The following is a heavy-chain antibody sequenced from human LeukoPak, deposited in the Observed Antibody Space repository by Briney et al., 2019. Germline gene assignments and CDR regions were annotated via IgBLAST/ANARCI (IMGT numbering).Heavy chain of an antibody. V-gene: IGHV4-4*07. J-gene: IGHJ4*02. CDR1: GGSISSYY. CDR3: ARDRGYCSSTSCSPFDY. Sequence: SETLSLTCTVSGGSISSYYWSWIRQPAGKGLEWIGRIHTSGSTNYNPSLKSRVTMSVDTSKNQFSLKLSSVTAADTAVYYCARDRGYCSSTSCSPFDYWGQGTLVTVSS. CDR2: IHTSGST. D-gene: IGHD2-2*01.